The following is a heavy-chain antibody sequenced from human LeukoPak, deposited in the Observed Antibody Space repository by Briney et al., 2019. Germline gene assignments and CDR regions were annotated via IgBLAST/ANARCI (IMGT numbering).Heavy chain of an antibody. CDR2: ISSSSSYI. Sequence: GGSLRLSCAASQFTFSNYAMSWVRQAPGKGLEWVSSISSSSSYIYYADSVKGRFTISRDNAKNSLYLQMNSLRAEDTAVYYCARDDIVVVVAADQKEYYYYMDVWGKGTTVTVSS. J-gene: IGHJ6*03. D-gene: IGHD2-15*01. CDR3: ARDDIVVVVAADQKEYYYYMDV. V-gene: IGHV3-21*01. CDR1: QFTFSNYA.